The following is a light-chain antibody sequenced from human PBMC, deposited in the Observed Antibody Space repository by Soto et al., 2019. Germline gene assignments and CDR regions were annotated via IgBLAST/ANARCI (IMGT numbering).Light chain of an antibody. J-gene: IGKJ2*01. V-gene: IGKV1-5*03. CDR2: KAS. CDR3: QHYDSYPYT. Sequence: DIHMDQSPSALSASVGDRVTITCRASQDVSHWLAGYQQKPGQAPKLVIYKASSLESGVPSRFSGRGSGTEFTLTIRDLQPDDFATYYCQHYDSYPYTFGQGTSLEIK. CDR1: QDVSHW.